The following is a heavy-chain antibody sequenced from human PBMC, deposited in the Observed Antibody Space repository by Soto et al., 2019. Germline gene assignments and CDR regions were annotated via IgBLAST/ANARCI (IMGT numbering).Heavy chain of an antibody. D-gene: IGHD6-13*01. Sequence: QVQLQESGPGLVKPSGTLSLTCAVSGGSISTSNWWSWVRQPPGKGLEWIGEVYRTGSTNYNPSLESRVTVSIDKSKNQFSLKLTSVTAADTAVYYCARARATIAAAAIFDCWGQGTLVIVSS. CDR1: GGSISTSNW. CDR3: ARARATIAAAAIFDC. V-gene: IGHV4-4*02. J-gene: IGHJ4*02. CDR2: VYRTGST.